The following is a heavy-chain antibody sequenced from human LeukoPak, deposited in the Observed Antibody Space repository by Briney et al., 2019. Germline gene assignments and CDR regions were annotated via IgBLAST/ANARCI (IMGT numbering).Heavy chain of an antibody. V-gene: IGHV3-11*06. D-gene: IGHD3-10*01. Sequence: GGSLRLSCAVPGFSFSDFYMSWIRQAPGEGLEWVSHISGSSSDTKYADSVKGRFTISRDSAKRSLYLQMNSLRAEDTAVYFCTRVLSGSTSYSYAWGQGTLVTVSS. CDR3: TRVLSGSTSYSYA. CDR2: ISGSSSDT. CDR1: GFSFSDFY. J-gene: IGHJ5*02.